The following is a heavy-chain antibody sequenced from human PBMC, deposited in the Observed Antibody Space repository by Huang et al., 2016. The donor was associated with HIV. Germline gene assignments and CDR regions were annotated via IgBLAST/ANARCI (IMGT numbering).Heavy chain of an antibody. CDR2: IYYSGTT. CDR1: GDSFNSHTFY. CDR3: ARTGVAVSDDPEYFQH. V-gene: IGHV4-39*02. D-gene: IGHD3-3*01. Sequence: LQESGPGLVGPSETLSLTCAVSGDSFNSHTFYWGWIRRPPGTALEWIGSIYYSGTTYYNPALKRRSRIAVDASKNRIFLHLRSVTAADTGVYYCARTGVAVSDDPEYFQHWGQGALVTIS. J-gene: IGHJ1*01.